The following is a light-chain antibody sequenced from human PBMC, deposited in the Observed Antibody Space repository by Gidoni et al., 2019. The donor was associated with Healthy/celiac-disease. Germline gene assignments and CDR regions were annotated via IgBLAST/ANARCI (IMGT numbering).Light chain of an antibody. CDR1: QRISSY. V-gene: IGKV1-39*01. Sequence: DIQMTQSPSSLSASVGDRVTITCRATQRISSYLNWYQQKPGKAPKLLIYAASSLHSGVPSRFSGSGSGTDFTLTISSLQPEDFATYYCQQSYSTPVTFGQGTKVEIK. CDR3: QQSYSTPVT. CDR2: AAS. J-gene: IGKJ1*01.